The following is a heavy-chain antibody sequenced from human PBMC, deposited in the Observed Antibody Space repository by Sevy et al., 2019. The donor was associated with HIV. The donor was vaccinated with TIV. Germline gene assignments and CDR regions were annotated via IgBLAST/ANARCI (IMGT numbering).Heavy chain of an antibody. Sequence: GGYLRLSCAASGFTFSTYGMHWVRQAPGKGLEWVAVISYDGFKTYYADSMKGRFTISRDNSKNTLYLQMNSLRVEDTALYFCAKDGGWYNYAPSDYWGLRTLVTVSS. CDR3: AKDGGWYNYAPSDY. CDR2: ISYDGFKT. J-gene: IGHJ4*02. D-gene: IGHD1-1*01. V-gene: IGHV3-30*18. CDR1: GFTFSTYG.